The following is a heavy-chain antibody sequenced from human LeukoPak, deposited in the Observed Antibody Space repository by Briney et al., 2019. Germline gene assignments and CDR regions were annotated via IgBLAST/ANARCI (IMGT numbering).Heavy chain of an antibody. CDR2: IYYSGST. V-gene: IGHV4-39*07. D-gene: IGHD3-22*01. J-gene: IGHJ6*03. Sequence: PSETLSLTCTVSGGSISSSSYYWGWIRQPPGTGLEWIGSIYYSGSTYYNPSLKSRVTISVDTSKNQFSLKLSSVTAADTAVYYCARVYDTSGYNYYYYYYMDVWGKGTTVTVSS. CDR3: ARVYDTSGYNYYYYYYMDV. CDR1: GGSISSSSYY.